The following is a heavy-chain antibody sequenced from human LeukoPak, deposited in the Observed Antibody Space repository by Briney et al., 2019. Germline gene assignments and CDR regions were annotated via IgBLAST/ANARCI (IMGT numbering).Heavy chain of an antibody. CDR1: GGSFSGYY. CDR2: INHSGST. Sequence: SETLSLTCAVYGGSFSGYYWSWIRQPPGKGLEWIGEINHSGSTNYNPSLKRRVTISVDTSKNQFSLKLSSVTAADTAVYYCARDHLQADWFDPWGQGTLVTVSS. D-gene: IGHD4-11*01. V-gene: IGHV4-34*01. J-gene: IGHJ5*02. CDR3: ARDHLQADWFDP.